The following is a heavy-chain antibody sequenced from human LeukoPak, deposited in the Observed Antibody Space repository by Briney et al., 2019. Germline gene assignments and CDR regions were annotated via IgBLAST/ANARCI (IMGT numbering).Heavy chain of an antibody. V-gene: IGHV3-53*01. CDR2: IYGGGST. Sequence: GGSLRLSCEASGFTVSSNYMSWFRQAPGKGLEWVSVIYGGGSTYYADSVKGRFTISRDTSKNTLYLQMNSLRAEDTAVYYCASWPGGWYGEDSWGQGTLVTVSS. CDR1: GFTVSSNY. CDR3: ASWPGGWYGEDS. J-gene: IGHJ4*02. D-gene: IGHD6-19*01.